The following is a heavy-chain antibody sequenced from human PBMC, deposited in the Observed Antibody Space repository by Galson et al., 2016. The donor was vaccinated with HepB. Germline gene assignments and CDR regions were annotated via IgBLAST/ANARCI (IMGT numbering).Heavy chain of an antibody. Sequence: SLRLSCAASGFTFSSYAMTWVRQAPGKGLEWVSVITSGGSTYYAASVKGRFTISRDNSKNTLYVQMNNLGAEDTAVYYCARDSWDIVVVSPAMFTFDIWGQGTMVTVSS. CDR3: ARDSWDIVVVSPAMFTFDI. V-gene: IGHV3-23*01. J-gene: IGHJ3*02. CDR2: ITSGGST. CDR1: GFTFSSYA. D-gene: IGHD2-2*01.